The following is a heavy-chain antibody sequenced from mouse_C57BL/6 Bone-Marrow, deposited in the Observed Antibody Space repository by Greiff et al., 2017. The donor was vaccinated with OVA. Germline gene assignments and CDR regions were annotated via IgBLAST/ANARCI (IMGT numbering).Heavy chain of an antibody. CDR1: GYAFSSYW. J-gene: IGHJ4*01. CDR3: ARSDDYDRDAMDY. CDR2: IYPGDGDT. V-gene: IGHV1-80*01. D-gene: IGHD2-4*01. Sequence: LVESGAELVKPGASVKISCKASGYAFSSYWMNWVKQRPGKGLEWIGQIYPGDGDTNYNGKFKGKATLTADKSSSTAYMQLSSLTSEDSAVYFCARSDDYDRDAMDYWGQGTSVTVSS.